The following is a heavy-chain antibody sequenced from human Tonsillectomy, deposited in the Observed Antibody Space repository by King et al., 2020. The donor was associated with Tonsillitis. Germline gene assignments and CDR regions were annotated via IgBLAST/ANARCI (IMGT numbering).Heavy chain of an antibody. CDR3: TTDRGWELLGWFSDY. J-gene: IGHJ4*02. CDR1: GFTFRNAW. CDR2: IKSKTDGGTT. V-gene: IGHV3-15*07. Sequence: VQLVESGGGLVKPGGSLRLSCAASGFTFRNAWMNWVRQAPVKGLEWVGRIKSKTDGGTTDYGAPVKGRCTISRDDSKNTLFLQMNSLKTEDTAVYYCTTDRGWELLGWFSDYWGQGTLVTVSS. D-gene: IGHD1-26*01.